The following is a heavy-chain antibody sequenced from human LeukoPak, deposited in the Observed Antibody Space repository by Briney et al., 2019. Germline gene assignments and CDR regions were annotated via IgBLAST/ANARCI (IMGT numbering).Heavy chain of an antibody. J-gene: IGHJ4*02. V-gene: IGHV1-69*04. CDR1: GGTFSSYA. CDR3: ARDLYYYDSSGYYY. CDR2: IIPILGIA. D-gene: IGHD3-22*01. Sequence: ASVKVSFKASGGTFSSYAISWVRQAPGQGLEWMGRIIPILGIANYAQKFQGRVTITADKSTSTAYMELSSLRSEDTAVYYCARDLYYYDSSGYYYWGQGTLVTVSS.